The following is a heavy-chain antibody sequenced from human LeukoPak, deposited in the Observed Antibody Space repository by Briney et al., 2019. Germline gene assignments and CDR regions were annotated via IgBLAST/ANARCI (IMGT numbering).Heavy chain of an antibody. D-gene: IGHD4-17*01. CDR2: ISSSGDSV. V-gene: IGHV3-48*03. J-gene: IGHJ4*02. CDR1: GFTFNNYE. CDR3: ARVFSDYSDY. Sequence: GGSLRLSCAASGFTFNNYEMNWVRQAPGKGLEWVSFISSSGDSVYYGDSVEGRFTISRDNAKNSLFLQVNGLRAEDTAVYYCARVFSDYSDYWGQGILVIVSS.